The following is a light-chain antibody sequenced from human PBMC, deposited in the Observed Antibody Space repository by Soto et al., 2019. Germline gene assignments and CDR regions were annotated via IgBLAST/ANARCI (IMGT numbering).Light chain of an antibody. V-gene: IGKV3-15*01. Sequence: EIVLTQSPSTLSFAPGERATLSCRASQSVSSNLAWYQQKPGQAPRLLIYDASTRATGIPARISGSGSGTEFTLTISSLQPDDFATYYCQQYNSYSPWTFGQGTEVDI. J-gene: IGKJ1*01. CDR2: DAS. CDR3: QQYNSYSPWT. CDR1: QSVSSN.